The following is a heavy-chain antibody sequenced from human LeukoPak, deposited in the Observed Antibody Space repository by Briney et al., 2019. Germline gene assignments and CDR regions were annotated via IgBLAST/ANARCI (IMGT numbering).Heavy chain of an antibody. D-gene: IGHD6-19*01. J-gene: IGHJ4*02. Sequence: PGGSLRLSCAASGFTFSPYPMHWVRPAPGKGLEFVAAISSKGDYTHYANSVKGRFTISRDNPKNTLHLEMGSLRAEDMAVYYCARDRVAVAKYYFDYWGQGSLVTVSS. CDR2: ISSKGDYT. V-gene: IGHV3-64*01. CDR3: ARDRVAVAKYYFDY. CDR1: GFTFSPYP.